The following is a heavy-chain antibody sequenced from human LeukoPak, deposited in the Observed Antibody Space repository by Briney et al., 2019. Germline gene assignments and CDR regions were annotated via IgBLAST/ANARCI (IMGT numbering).Heavy chain of an antibody. CDR1: GGSFSGYY. J-gene: IGHJ6*03. CDR2: INHSGST. V-gene: IGHV4-34*01. D-gene: IGHD3-9*01. CDR3: ARLKSYDILTGYYRLHYYYYYMDV. Sequence: SETLSLTCAVYGGSFSGYYWSWIRQPPGKGLEWIGEINHSGSTNYNPSLKSRVTISVDTSKNQFSLKLSSVTAADTAVYYCARLKSYDILTGYYRLHYYYYYMDVWGKGTTVTISS.